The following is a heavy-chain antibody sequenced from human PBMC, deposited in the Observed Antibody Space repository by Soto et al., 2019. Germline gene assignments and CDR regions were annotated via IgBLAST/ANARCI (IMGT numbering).Heavy chain of an antibody. CDR3: ARVGKLWFGADY. J-gene: IGHJ4*02. Sequence: ASVKVSCKASGYSFTGNSMHWVRQAPGQGLEWMGWINPNNGGTNYAQRFRGWVTMTRDTSVSTAYMDLNRLKSDDTAVYYCARVGKLWFGADYWGQGTLVTVSS. CDR2: INPNNGGT. CDR1: GYSFTGNS. V-gene: IGHV1-2*04. D-gene: IGHD3-10*01.